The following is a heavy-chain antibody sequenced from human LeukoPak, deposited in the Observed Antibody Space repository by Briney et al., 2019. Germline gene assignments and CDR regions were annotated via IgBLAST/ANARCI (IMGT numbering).Heavy chain of an antibody. Sequence: PSETLSLTCAVYGGSFSGYYWSWIRQPPVKGLEWIGEINHSGSTNYNPSLKSRVTISVDTSKNQFSLKPSSVTAADTAVYYCARDSGSYSLWFHKRFHYFDYWGQGTLVTVSS. V-gene: IGHV4-34*01. CDR3: ARDSGSYSLWFHKRFHYFDY. J-gene: IGHJ4*02. CDR1: GGSFSGYY. D-gene: IGHD1-26*01. CDR2: INHSGST.